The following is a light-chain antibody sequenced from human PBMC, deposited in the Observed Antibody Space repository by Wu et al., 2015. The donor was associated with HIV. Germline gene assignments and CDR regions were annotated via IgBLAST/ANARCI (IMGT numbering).Light chain of an antibody. CDR1: QSISSW. J-gene: IGKJ1*01. CDR3: QQYNSYWT. V-gene: IGKV1-5*03. Sequence: DIQMTQSPSTLSASVGDRVTITCRASQSISSWLAWYQQKPGKAPKLLIFRASTLESGVPSRFSGNGSGTEFTLTISSLQPDDFATYYCQQYNSYWTFGRGDQGGNQT. CDR2: RAS.